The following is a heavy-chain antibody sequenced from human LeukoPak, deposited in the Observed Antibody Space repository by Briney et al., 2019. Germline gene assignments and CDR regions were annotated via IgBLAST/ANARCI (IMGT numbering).Heavy chain of an antibody. V-gene: IGHV3-21*01. CDR1: GFTFSRYS. J-gene: IGHJ6*03. Sequence: PGRSLRLSCAASGFTFSRYSINWVRQAPGKGLEWVASISSTSTFIYSPDSVKGRFTISRDTAKNSLFLQMNSLRAEDTAIYYCARDYFDSSDYPQTYYYYYMDVWGKGTTVTVSS. CDR2: ISSTSTFI. CDR3: ARDYFDSSDYPQTYYYYYMDV. D-gene: IGHD3-22*01.